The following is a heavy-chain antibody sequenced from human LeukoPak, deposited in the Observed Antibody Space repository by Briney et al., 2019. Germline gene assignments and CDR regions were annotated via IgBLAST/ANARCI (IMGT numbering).Heavy chain of an antibody. V-gene: IGHV3-64*02. Sequence: PGGSLRLSCAASGFTFSSYSMHWVRQAPGKGPEFVSVIGGGGVTTFYADSVKDRFTISRDNSKNTLYLEMGSLRAEDMAVCYCAREGGGSGLWYYDLWGRGTLVTVSS. CDR1: GFTFSSYS. D-gene: IGHD1-26*01. CDR2: IGGGGVTT. CDR3: AREGGGSGLWYYDL. J-gene: IGHJ2*01.